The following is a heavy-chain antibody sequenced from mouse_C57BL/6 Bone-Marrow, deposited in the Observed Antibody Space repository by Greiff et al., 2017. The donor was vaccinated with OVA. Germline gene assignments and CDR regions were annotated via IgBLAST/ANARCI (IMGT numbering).Heavy chain of an antibody. CDR3: ASETGTKDFDY. J-gene: IGHJ2*01. D-gene: IGHD4-1*01. Sequence: QVQLQHSGPELVKPGASVKISCKASGYAFSSSWMNWVKQRPGKGLEWIGRIYPGDGDTNYNGKFKGKATLTADKSSSTAYMQLSSLTSEDSAVYFCASETGTKDFDYWGQGTTLTVSS. CDR2: IYPGDGDT. V-gene: IGHV1-82*01. CDR1: GYAFSSSW.